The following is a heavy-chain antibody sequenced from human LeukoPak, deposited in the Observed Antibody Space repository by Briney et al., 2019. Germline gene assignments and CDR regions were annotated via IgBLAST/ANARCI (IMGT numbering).Heavy chain of an antibody. CDR3: ARHSVGMRKVVDY. J-gene: IGHJ4*02. CDR2: IHYSGST. V-gene: IGHV4-59*08. D-gene: IGHD1-26*01. Sequence: PSETLSLTCAVSGGSITGYYWSWIRQPLGKGLEYIGYIHYSGSTNYNPSLKSRVTISVDTSKNQFSLKLNSVTAADTAVYYCARHSVGMRKVVDYWGQGTLVAVSS. CDR1: GGSITGYY.